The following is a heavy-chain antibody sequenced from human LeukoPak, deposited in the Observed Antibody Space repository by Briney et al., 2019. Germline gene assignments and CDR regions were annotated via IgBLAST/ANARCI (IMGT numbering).Heavy chain of an antibody. CDR1: GFTVSSNY. CDR3: ARDCSSTTCYMGAFDI. CDR2: IYSGGGT. V-gene: IGHV3-53*01. J-gene: IGHJ3*02. D-gene: IGHD2-2*02. Sequence: AGGSLRLSCTASGFTVSSNYMPWVRQAPGKGLEWVSVIYSGGGTDYADSVKGRFTISRDNSKNTLYLQMNSLRAEDTAVYYCARDCSSTTCYMGAFDIWGQGTMVTVSS.